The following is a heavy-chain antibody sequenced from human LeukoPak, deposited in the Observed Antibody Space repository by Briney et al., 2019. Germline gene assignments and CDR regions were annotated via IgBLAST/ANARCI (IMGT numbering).Heavy chain of an antibody. Sequence: GGPLSLSCAVSGNALGSVWMVWVRQAPGKGLEWVATAKEDGTEKDYVDSVKGRFTISADNARNSLYLQMNSLRPDDTAFYYCAKNDGCLQLGSWGQGTLVTVSS. CDR2: AKEDGTEK. V-gene: IGHV3-7*01. CDR1: GNALGSVW. CDR3: AKNDGCLQLGS. D-gene: IGHD5-24*01. J-gene: IGHJ4*02.